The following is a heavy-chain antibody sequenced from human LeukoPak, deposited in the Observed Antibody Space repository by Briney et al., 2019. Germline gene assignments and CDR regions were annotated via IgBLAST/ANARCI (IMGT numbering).Heavy chain of an antibody. V-gene: IGHV3-74*01. D-gene: IGHD3/OR15-3a*01. Sequence: GGSLRLSCVASGFNFRSFGMHWVRQAPREGLVWVSRIKSDGSDTSYADSVKGRFTISRDNAKNTLYLQMNSLRAEDTAVYYCARGFWTGVEYWGQGALVTVSS. CDR3: ARGFWTGVEY. J-gene: IGHJ4*02. CDR1: GFNFRSFG. CDR2: IKSDGSDT.